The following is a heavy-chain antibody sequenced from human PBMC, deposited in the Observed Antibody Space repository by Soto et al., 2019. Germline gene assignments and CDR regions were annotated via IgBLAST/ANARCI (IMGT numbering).Heavy chain of an antibody. V-gene: IGHV3-30*18. D-gene: IGHD3-3*01. J-gene: IGHJ4*02. Sequence: GGSLILSCAASGFTLNAYGMHWVRPAPGKGLEWVAVISYDGKIQDYADSVKGRFTISADNYDNTLYLQMNSLRRDDTAVYYCAKGPLWTGYFIVWGQGTLVTVSS. CDR3: AKGPLWTGYFIV. CDR2: ISYDGKIQ. CDR1: GFTLNAYG.